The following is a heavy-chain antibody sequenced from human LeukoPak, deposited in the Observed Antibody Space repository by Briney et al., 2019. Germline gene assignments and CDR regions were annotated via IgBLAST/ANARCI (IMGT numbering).Heavy chain of an antibody. CDR1: GFTFSNAW. CDR2: ISGSGGST. V-gene: IGHV3-23*01. J-gene: IGHJ4*02. D-gene: IGHD6-19*01. Sequence: GGSLRLSCAASGFTFSNAWMSWVRQAPGKGLEWVSAISGSGGSTYYADSVKGRFTISRDNSKNTLYLQMNSLRAEDTAVYYCAIIAVAGTVPLSLDYWGQGTLVTVSS. CDR3: AIIAVAGTVPLSLDY.